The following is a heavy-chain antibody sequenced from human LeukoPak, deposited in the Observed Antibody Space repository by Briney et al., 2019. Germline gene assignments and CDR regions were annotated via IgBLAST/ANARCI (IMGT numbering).Heavy chain of an antibody. J-gene: IGHJ4*02. V-gene: IGHV3-30*18. CDR2: ISYDGSNK. Sequence: GGSLRLSCAASGFTFSSYGMHWVRQAPGKGLEWVAVISYDGSNKYYADSVKGRFTISRDNSKNTLYLQMNSLRAEDTAVYYCAKDLLGDWGQVTLVTVSS. CDR1: GFTFSSYG. D-gene: IGHD3-10*01. CDR3: AKDLLGD.